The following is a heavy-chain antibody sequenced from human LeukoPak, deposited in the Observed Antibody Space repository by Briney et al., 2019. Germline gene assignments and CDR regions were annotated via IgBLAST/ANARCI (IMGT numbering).Heavy chain of an antibody. Sequence: SETLSLTCNVSGGSISSGSYYWSWIRQPAGKGLEWIGRIYTSGSTNYNPSLKSRVTISVDTSKNQFSLKLSSVTAADTAVYYCARDGTYYYDSSGPPTNFHIWGQGTMVTVSS. J-gene: IGHJ3*02. CDR2: IYTSGST. V-gene: IGHV4-61*02. CDR3: ARDGTYYYDSSGPPTNFHI. CDR1: GGSISSGSYY. D-gene: IGHD3-22*01.